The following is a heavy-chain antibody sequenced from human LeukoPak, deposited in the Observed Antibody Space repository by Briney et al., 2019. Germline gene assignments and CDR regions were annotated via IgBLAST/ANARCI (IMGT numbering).Heavy chain of an antibody. CDR1: GFTFSNAW. Sequence: PGGSLRLSCAASGFTFSNAWMSWVRQAPGKGLEWVGRIKSKTDGGTTDYAAPVKGRFTISRDDSKNTLYLQMNSLKTEDTAVYYCTTASYYYGSGPIVYWGQGTLVTVSS. V-gene: IGHV3-15*01. D-gene: IGHD3-10*01. CDR2: IKSKTDGGTT. CDR3: TTASYYYGSGPIVY. J-gene: IGHJ4*02.